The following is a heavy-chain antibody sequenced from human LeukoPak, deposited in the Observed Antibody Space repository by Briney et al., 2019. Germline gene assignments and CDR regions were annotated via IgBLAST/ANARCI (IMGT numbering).Heavy chain of an antibody. CDR2: IHHSGST. J-gene: IGHJ5*02. D-gene: IGHD3-10*01. CDR1: GGSISSSSYS. V-gene: IGHV4-31*03. Sequence: SETLSLTCTVSGGSISSSSYSWGWIRQPPGKGLEWIGYIHHSGSTYYNPSLKSRVIISVDTSKNQFSLKLNSVTAADTAVYYCASYGSGSYRFDPWGQGTLVTVSS. CDR3: ASYGSGSYRFDP.